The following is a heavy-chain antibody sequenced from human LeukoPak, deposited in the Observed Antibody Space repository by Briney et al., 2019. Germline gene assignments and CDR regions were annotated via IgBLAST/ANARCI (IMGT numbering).Heavy chain of an antibody. CDR3: AKSFYFGSGRSYYYYGMDV. CDR2: IAYDGSK. D-gene: IGHD3-10*01. Sequence: GGSLRLSCEVSGFTFKNYVMHWVRQAPGKGLEWVAVIAYDGSKFYSDIVKGRLSISRDNSKNTLYLQMNSLRPEDTAVYYCAKSFYFGSGRSYYYYGMDVWGQGTTVTDSS. V-gene: IGHV3-30*18. J-gene: IGHJ6*01. CDR1: GFTFKNYV.